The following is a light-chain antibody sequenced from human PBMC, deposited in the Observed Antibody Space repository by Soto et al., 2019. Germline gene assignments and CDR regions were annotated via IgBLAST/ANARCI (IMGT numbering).Light chain of an antibody. CDR2: GAS. J-gene: IGKJ1*01. CDR1: QSVSNN. CDR3: HQNNNTPPWT. V-gene: IGKV3-15*01. Sequence: EIVMTQSPATLSVSPGERATLSCRASQSVSNNLAWYQQKPGQAPKLLIYGASTWATGIPSRFSGSGSGTDFTLNISSLQPEDFAVYYCHQNNNTPPWTFGQGTKVEIK.